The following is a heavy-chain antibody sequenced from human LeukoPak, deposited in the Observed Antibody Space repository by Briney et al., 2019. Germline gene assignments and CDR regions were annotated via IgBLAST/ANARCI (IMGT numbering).Heavy chain of an antibody. V-gene: IGHV3-21*01. CDR1: GFTLSSYS. D-gene: IGHD3-22*01. CDR3: ARDYYMGIVDQ. CDR2: ISSSSSYI. J-gene: IGHJ5*02. Sequence: GGSLRLSCAASGFTLSSYSMDWVRPAPGKGLEGVSSISSSSSYIYYADSVKGRFTISRDNAKNSLYLQMNSLRVEDTSVYYCARDYYMGIVDQWGQGTRVTVSS.